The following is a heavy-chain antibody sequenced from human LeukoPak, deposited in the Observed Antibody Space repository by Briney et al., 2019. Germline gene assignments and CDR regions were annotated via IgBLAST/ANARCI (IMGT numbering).Heavy chain of an antibody. D-gene: IGHD4-17*01. CDR3: ARVRYGELDV. Sequence: GGSLRLSCAASGFTFSSSAMRWVRQAPGKGLVWVSSISGSGGSTYYADSVKGRFTISRDDSKNTLYLQMNSLRAEDTAVYYCARVRYGELDVWGQGTTVTVSS. V-gene: IGHV3-23*01. J-gene: IGHJ6*02. CDR1: GFTFSSSA. CDR2: ISGSGGST.